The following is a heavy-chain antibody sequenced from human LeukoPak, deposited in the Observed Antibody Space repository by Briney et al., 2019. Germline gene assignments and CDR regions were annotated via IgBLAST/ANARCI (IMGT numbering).Heavy chain of an antibody. CDR2: ISGSGGST. V-gene: IGHV3-23*01. CDR1: GFTFSSYA. J-gene: IGHJ4*02. D-gene: IGHD2-2*01. Sequence: PGGSLRLSCAASGFTFSSYAVSWVRQAPGKGLEWVSAISGSGGSTYYADSVKGRFAISRDNSKSTLYLQVNSLRVEDTALYYCARESEGGTGTSCPDYWGQGTLVTVSS. CDR3: ARESEGGTGTSCPDY.